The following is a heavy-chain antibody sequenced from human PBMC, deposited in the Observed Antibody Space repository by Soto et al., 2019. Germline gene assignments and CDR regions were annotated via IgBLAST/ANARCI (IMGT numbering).Heavy chain of an antibody. CDR2: ISYDGSNK. CDR3: TSTQAPVGYCGGDCDY. J-gene: IGHJ4*02. V-gene: IGHV3-30-3*01. CDR1: GFTFSSYA. D-gene: IGHD2-21*01. Sequence: QVQLVESGGGVVQPGRSLRLSCAASGFTFSSYAMHWVRQAPGKGLEWVAVISYDGSNKYYADSVKGRFTISRDNSKNTLYLQMNSLRAEDTAVYYCTSTQAPVGYCGGDCDYWGQGTLVTVSS.